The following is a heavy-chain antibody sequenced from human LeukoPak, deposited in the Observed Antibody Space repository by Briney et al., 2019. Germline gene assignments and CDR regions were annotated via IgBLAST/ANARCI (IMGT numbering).Heavy chain of an antibody. Sequence: TGNSLRLSCAASGFTFSSYAMHWVRQAPGRGLEWVSAISGSGGSTYYADSVKGRFTISRDNSKNTLYLQMNSLRAEDTAVYYCAKRTGTTNAFDIWGQGTMVTVSS. CDR1: GFTFSSYA. CDR2: ISGSGGST. J-gene: IGHJ3*02. CDR3: AKRTGTTNAFDI. V-gene: IGHV3-23*01. D-gene: IGHD1-1*01.